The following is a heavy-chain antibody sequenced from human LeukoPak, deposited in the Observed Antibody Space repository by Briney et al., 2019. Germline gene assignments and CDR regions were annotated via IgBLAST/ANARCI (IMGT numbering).Heavy chain of an antibody. CDR3: ARDPPHTTAMVPDVDY. Sequence: PGGSLRLSCAASGFTVSSNYMSWVRQAPGKGLEWVSVIYSGGSTYYADSVKGRFTISRGNSKNTLYLQMNSLRAEDTAVYYCARDPPHTTAMVPDVDYWGQGTLVTVSS. D-gene: IGHD5-18*01. J-gene: IGHJ4*02. CDR1: GFTVSSNY. CDR2: IYSGGST. V-gene: IGHV3-53*01.